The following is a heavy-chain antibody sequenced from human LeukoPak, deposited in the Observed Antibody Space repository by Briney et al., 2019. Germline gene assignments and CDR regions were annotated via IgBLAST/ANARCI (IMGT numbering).Heavy chain of an antibody. D-gene: IGHD5-24*01. J-gene: IGHJ4*02. CDR3: ARPPSRRDLGVVY. CDR1: GYSFTSYW. Sequence: GESLKISCKGSGYSFTSYWIGWVRQMPGKGLEWMGIIYPGGSDTRYSPSFQGQVTISADKSISTAYLQWSSLKASDTAMYYCARPPSRRDLGVVYWGQGTLVTVSS. V-gene: IGHV5-51*01. CDR2: IYPGGSDT.